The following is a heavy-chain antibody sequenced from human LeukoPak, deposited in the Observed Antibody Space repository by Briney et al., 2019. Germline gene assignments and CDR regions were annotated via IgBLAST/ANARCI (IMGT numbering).Heavy chain of an antibody. V-gene: IGHV3-66*01. Sequence: GGSLRLSCAVSGFTVSSSHMSWVRQAPGKGLEWVSVLYSGGNTFYEDSVKGRFTISSDNSKNTLYLQMNRLRAEDTAVYYCATQNWGSRAFDYWGQGTLVTVSS. CDR1: GFTVSSSH. CDR2: LYSGGNT. J-gene: IGHJ4*02. D-gene: IGHD7-27*01. CDR3: ATQNWGSRAFDY.